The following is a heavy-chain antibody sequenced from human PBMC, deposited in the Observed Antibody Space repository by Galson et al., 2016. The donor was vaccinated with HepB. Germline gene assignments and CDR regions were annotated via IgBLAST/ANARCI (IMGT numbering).Heavy chain of an antibody. CDR1: GFTFNSYG. Sequence: SLRLSCAASGFTFNSYGMHWVRQAPGKGLEWVSGMSDSDDIYYSPTVKGRFTISRDNSKNTVFLQLTSLRAEDTAVYYCAKDKRGHSSAWYWYFDYWGPGTLVSVSS. CDR3: AKDKRGHSSAWYWYFDY. V-gene: IGHV3-23*01. CDR2: MSDSDDI. D-gene: IGHD6-13*01. J-gene: IGHJ4*02.